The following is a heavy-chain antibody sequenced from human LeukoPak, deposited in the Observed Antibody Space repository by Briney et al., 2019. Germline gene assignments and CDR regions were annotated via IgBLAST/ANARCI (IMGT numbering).Heavy chain of an antibody. Sequence: GGSLRLSCAASGFTFSNAWMSWVRQAPGKGLEWVSAISGSGGSTYYADSVKGRFTISRDNSKNTLYLQMNSLRAEDTAVYYCAKWAYYDILTGYSNGWFDPWGQGTLVTVSS. CDR2: ISGSGGST. CDR3: AKWAYYDILTGYSNGWFDP. V-gene: IGHV3-23*01. CDR1: GFTFSNAW. J-gene: IGHJ5*02. D-gene: IGHD3-9*01.